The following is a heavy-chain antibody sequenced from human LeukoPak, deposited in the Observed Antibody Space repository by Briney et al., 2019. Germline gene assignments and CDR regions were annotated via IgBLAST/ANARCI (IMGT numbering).Heavy chain of an antibody. V-gene: IGHV3-74*01. CDR2: INADGSTA. CDR1: GFTFGNSW. J-gene: IGHJ4*02. CDR3: AKAGIAVPATPEY. Sequence: GGSLRLSCAASGFTFGNSWVHWVRQAPGKGLVWVSLINADGSTATYADSVKGRFIISRDNSKNTLYLQMNSLRAEDTAVYYCAKAGIAVPATPEYCGQGTQVTVSS. D-gene: IGHD6-19*01.